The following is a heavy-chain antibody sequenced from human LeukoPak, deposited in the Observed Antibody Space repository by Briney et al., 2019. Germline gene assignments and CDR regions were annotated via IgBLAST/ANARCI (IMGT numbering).Heavy chain of an antibody. CDR2: INAGNGNT. CDR1: GYTFTTYA. D-gene: IGHD6-13*01. V-gene: IGHV1-3*01. Sequence: ASVTVSCKASGYTFTTYAMHWVRQAPGQRLEWMGWINAGNGNTKYSQKFQGRVTITRDTSASTAYMELSSLKSEDTAVYYCARGDSSSWYGGDYWGQGTLVTVSS. CDR3: ARGDSSSWYGGDY. J-gene: IGHJ4*02.